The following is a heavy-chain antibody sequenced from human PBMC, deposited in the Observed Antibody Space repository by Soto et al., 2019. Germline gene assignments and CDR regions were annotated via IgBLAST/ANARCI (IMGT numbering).Heavy chain of an antibody. D-gene: IGHD6-13*01. CDR3: ARGIAAAGNWFDP. J-gene: IGHJ5*02. CDR1: GGSFSGYY. CDR2: INHSGST. Sequence: SETLSLTCAVYGGSFSGYYWSWIRQPPGKGLEWIGEINHSGSTNYNPSLKSRVTISVDTSKNQFSLKLSSVTAADTAVYYCARGIAAAGNWFDPWGQGTLVTVSS. V-gene: IGHV4-34*01.